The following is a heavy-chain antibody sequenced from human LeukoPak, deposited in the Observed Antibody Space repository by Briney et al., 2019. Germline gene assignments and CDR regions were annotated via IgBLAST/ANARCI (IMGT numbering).Heavy chain of an antibody. CDR3: ARWNLVSDY. CDR2: LKQDGSEK. V-gene: IGHV3-7*03. CDR1: EFTFSNSW. J-gene: IGHJ4*02. Sequence: GGSLRLSCAASEFTFSNSWMSWVRQAPGKGLEWVANLKQDGSEKYYVDSVKGRFTISRDNAKNSLYLQMNSLRADDTAVYFCARWNLVSDYWGQGTLVTVSS. D-gene: IGHD1-1*01.